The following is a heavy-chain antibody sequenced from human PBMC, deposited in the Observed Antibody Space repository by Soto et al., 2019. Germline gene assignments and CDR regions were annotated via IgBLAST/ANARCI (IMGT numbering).Heavy chain of an antibody. D-gene: IGHD3-3*01. CDR3: ASLPNYDFWSGYTDY. CDR2: IYYSGST. J-gene: IGHJ4*02. V-gene: IGHV4-39*01. CDR1: SGSISSSSYY. Sequence: SETLSLTCTVSSGSISSSSYYWGWIRQPPGKGLEWIGSIYYSGSTYYNPSLKSRVTISVDTSKNQFSLKLSSVTAADTAVYYCASLPNYDFWSGYTDYWGQGTLVTVSS.